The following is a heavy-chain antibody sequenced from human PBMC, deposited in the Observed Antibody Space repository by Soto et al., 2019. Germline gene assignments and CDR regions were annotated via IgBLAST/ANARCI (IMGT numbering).Heavy chain of an antibody. CDR3: ARAYYDFWSGYFGPLFDI. D-gene: IGHD3-3*01. V-gene: IGHV4-59*01. J-gene: IGHJ3*02. CDR2: IYYSGST. Sequence: SETLSLTCTVSGGSISSYYWSWIRQPPGKGLEWIGYIYYSGSTNYNPSLKSRVTISVDTSKNQLSLKLSSVTAADTAVYYCARAYYDFWSGYFGPLFDIWGQGTMVTVSS. CDR1: GGSISSYY.